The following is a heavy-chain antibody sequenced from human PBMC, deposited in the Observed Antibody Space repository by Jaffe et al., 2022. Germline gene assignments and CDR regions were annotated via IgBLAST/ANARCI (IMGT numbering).Heavy chain of an antibody. D-gene: IGHD1-1*01. V-gene: IGHV3-43D*04. CDR2: TSSDGATI. CDR1: GFTFGDYA. J-gene: IGHJ4*02. Sequence: EVQLVESGGVVVQPGGSLRLSCAASGFTFGDYAMHWVRQAPGEGLEWVSLTSSDGATIYYADSVKGRFTISRDNNKNSLYLQMNSLRAEDTALYYCARWRTAGGLDYWGQGTLVTVSS. CDR3: ARWRTAGGLDY.